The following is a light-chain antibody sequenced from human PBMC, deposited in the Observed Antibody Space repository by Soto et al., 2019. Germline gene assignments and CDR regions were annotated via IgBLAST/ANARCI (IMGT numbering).Light chain of an antibody. V-gene: IGLV2-8*01. Sequence: PRWARGSLVEAGTLFKKKTSSDVGGYNYVSWYQQHPGKAPTLMIYEVSKRPSGAPDRFSGSKSGNTASLTVSGLQAEDEADYYCSSYAGSNNFVFGTGTKVTVL. J-gene: IGLJ1*01. CDR2: EVS. CDR3: SSYAGSNNFV. CDR1: SSDVGGYNY.